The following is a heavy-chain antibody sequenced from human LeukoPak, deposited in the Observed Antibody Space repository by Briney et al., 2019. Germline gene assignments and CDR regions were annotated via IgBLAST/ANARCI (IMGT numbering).Heavy chain of an antibody. CDR3: ASGEGFGEAMSFDY. J-gene: IGHJ4*02. Sequence: ASVKVSCKVSGYTPTELSMHWVRQAPGQGLEWMGGIIPIFDTADYAQKFQGRVTITADESTSTAYMQLSSLRSEDTAVYYCASGEGFGEAMSFDYWGQGTLVTVSS. CDR1: GYTPTELS. V-gene: IGHV1-69*13. CDR2: IIPIFDTA. D-gene: IGHD3-10*01.